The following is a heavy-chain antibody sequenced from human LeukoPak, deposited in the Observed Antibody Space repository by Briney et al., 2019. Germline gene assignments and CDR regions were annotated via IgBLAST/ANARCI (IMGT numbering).Heavy chain of an antibody. CDR2: ITHSRRT. V-gene: IGHV4-34*01. Sequence: SDTLSLTCAVYGGSFSGYYWSWIRQPPGKGLEWIGEITHSRRTNYNPSHKSRVTISVDTYKNQFPQKLSSVTPADTAVFFCGREDSYYYGTGSYSILAFWGQGTLVIVSS. D-gene: IGHD3-10*01. CDR1: GGSFSGYY. CDR3: GREDSYYYGTGSYSILAF. J-gene: IGHJ4*02.